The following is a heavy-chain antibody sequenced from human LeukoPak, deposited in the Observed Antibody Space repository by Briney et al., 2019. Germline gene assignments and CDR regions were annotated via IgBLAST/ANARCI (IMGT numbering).Heavy chain of an antibody. Sequence: GASVKVSCKASGGTFSSYAISWVRQAPGQGLEWMGIINPSGGSTSYAQKFQGRVTMTRDTSISTAYMELSRLRSDDTAVYYCARGMVTLDYWGQGTLVTVSS. CDR2: INPSGGST. CDR1: GGTFSSYA. V-gene: IGHV1-46*01. CDR3: ARGMVTLDY. D-gene: IGHD5-18*01. J-gene: IGHJ4*02.